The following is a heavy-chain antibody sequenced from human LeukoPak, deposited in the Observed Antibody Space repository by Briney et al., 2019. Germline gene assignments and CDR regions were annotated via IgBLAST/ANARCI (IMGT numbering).Heavy chain of an antibody. D-gene: IGHD4-17*01. CDR3: AIEGDSDYGDYCFDY. CDR1: GYIFTGYY. CDR2: INPNSGVS. V-gene: IGHV1-2*02. Sequence: ASVKVSFKASGYIFTGYYMNWVRQAPGQGLEWMGWINPNSGVSNYPQNFQSRVTMTRDTSISTAYMEMSRLRSDDTAVYYCAIEGDSDYGDYCFDYWGQGTLVTVSS. J-gene: IGHJ4*02.